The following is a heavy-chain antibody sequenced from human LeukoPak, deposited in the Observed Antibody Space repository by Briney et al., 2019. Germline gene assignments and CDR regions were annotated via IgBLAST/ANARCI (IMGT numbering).Heavy chain of an antibody. J-gene: IGHJ4*02. CDR1: GYSISSGYF. CDR3: ARGYYYSFDY. D-gene: IGHD2-8*01. CDR2: VYNSGST. V-gene: IGHV4-38-2*02. Sequence: SETLSLTCTVSGYSISSGYFWGWIRQPPGKGLEWIGTVYNSGSTHYNASLKSRPTISVDTSKNQFSLKLSSVTAADTAVYYCARGYYYSFDYWGQGTLVTVSS.